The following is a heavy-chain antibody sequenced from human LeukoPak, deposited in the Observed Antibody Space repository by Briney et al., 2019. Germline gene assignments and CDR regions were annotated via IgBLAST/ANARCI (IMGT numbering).Heavy chain of an antibody. CDR2: IIPIFGTA. CDR1: GGTFSSYA. V-gene: IGHV1-69*05. CDR3: ARGITIFGVVIMFRDWFDP. Sequence: SVKVSCKASGGTFSSYAISWVRQAPGQGLEWMGRIIPIFGTANYAQKFQGRVTMTRDTSTSTVYMELSSLRSEDTAVYYCARGITIFGVVIMFRDWFDPWGQGTLVTVSS. D-gene: IGHD3-3*01. J-gene: IGHJ5*02.